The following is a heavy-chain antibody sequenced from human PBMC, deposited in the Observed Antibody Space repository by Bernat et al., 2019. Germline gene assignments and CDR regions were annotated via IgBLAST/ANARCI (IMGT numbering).Heavy chain of an antibody. J-gene: IGHJ5*02. CDR2: INHSGST. D-gene: IGHD6-19*01. CDR1: GGSFSGYY. Sequence: QVQLQQWGAGLLKPSETLSLTCAVYGGSFSGYYWSWIRQPPGKGLEWIGEINHSGSTNYNPSLKSRVTISVDTSKNQFSLKLSSVTAADTAVYYCARRSSGWYRGWFDPWGQGTRVTVSS. V-gene: IGHV4-34*01. CDR3: ARRSSGWYRGWFDP.